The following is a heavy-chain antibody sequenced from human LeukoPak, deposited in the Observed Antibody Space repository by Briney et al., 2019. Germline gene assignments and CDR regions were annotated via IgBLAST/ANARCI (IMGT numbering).Heavy chain of an antibody. CDR2: ISGSGGST. D-gene: IGHD3-16*01. Sequence: GGSLRLSCAASGFTFSSYAMNWVRQAPGKGLEWVSAISGSGGSTYYADSVKGRFTISGDNSKNTLYLQMNSLRAEDTAVYYCAKDLGIITFGGSINRGYFDYWGQGTLVTVSS. CDR1: GFTFSSYA. V-gene: IGHV3-23*01. CDR3: AKDLGIITFGGSINRGYFDY. J-gene: IGHJ4*02.